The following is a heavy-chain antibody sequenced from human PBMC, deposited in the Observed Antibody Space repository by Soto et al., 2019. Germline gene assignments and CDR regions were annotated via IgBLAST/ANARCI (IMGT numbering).Heavy chain of an antibody. CDR2: IYYSGNT. Sequence: QLQLQESGPGLVKPSETLSLTCTVSGGSISSSSYYWGWIRQPLGKGLEWIGSIYYSGNTYYNPSLKSRVTISLATSKNQFSLKLSSMTAADTAVYYCARHTWGRQRGWFDPWGQGTLVTVSS. J-gene: IGHJ5*02. V-gene: IGHV4-39*01. D-gene: IGHD2-2*01. CDR1: GGSISSSSYY. CDR3: ARHTWGRQRGWFDP.